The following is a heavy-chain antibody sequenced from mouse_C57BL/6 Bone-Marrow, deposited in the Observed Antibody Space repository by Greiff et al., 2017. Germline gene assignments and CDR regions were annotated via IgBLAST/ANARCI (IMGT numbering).Heavy chain of an antibody. J-gene: IGHJ2*01. CDR3: ARGDYGSSGYYFDY. D-gene: IGHD1-1*01. Sequence: QVQLQQPGAELVRPGSSVKLSCKASGYTFTSYWMDWVKQRPGQGLEWIGNIYPSDSETHYNQKFKDKATLTVDKSSSTAYMQLSSLTSEDSAGYYCARGDYGSSGYYFDYWGQGTTLTVSS. CDR2: IYPSDSET. V-gene: IGHV1-61*01. CDR1: GYTFTSYW.